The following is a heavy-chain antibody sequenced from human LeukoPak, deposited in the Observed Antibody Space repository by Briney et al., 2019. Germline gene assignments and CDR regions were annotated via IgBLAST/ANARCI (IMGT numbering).Heavy chain of an antibody. J-gene: IGHJ4*02. CDR2: INHSGST. CDR3: ARESRGYSYGYVG. CDR1: GGSFSGYY. V-gene: IGHV4-34*01. Sequence: SETLSLTCAVYGGSFSGYYWSWIRQPPGKGLEWIGEINHSGSTNYNLSLKSRVTISVDTSKNQFSLKLSSVTAADTAVYYCARESRGYSYGYVGWGQGTLVTVSS. D-gene: IGHD5-18*01.